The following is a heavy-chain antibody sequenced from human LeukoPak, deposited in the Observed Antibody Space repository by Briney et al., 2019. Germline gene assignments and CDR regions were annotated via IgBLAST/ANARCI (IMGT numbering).Heavy chain of an antibody. V-gene: IGHV4-59*01. CDR3: ASSGSFRQQLVK. CDR1: GGSFSVYY. J-gene: IGHJ4*02. Sequence: SETLSLTCAVYGGSFSVYYWSWIRQPPGKGLEWIGYIYYSGSTNYNPSLKSRVTISVDTSKNQFSLKLSSVTAADTAVYYCASSGSFRQQLVKWGQGTLVTVSS. D-gene: IGHD6-13*01. CDR2: IYYSGST.